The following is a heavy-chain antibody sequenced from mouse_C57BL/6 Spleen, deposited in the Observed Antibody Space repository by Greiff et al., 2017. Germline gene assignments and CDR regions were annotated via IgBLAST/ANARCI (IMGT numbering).Heavy chain of an antibody. V-gene: IGHV1-39*01. CDR1: GYSFTDYN. D-gene: IGHD2-5*01. Sequence: QLQESGPELVKPGASVKISCRASGYSFTDYNMNWVKQSNGKSLEWIGVINPNYGTTSYNQKFKGQATLTVDQSSSTAYMQLNSLTSEDSAVYYGERTDYSNYDYAMDYWGQGTSVTVSS. CDR3: ERTDYSNYDYAMDY. CDR2: INPNYGTT. J-gene: IGHJ4*01.